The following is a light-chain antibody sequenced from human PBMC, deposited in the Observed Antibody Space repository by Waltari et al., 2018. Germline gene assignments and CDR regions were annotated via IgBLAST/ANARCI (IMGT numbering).Light chain of an antibody. V-gene: IGKV3-11*01. CDR2: DTS. CDR3: QQGSILPLT. Sequence: PGERASLSCRPSESVYKYLAWYQQRPGQPPRLLIYDTSNRAAGLPGRFSGSGYGTDFTLTIPSLEAEDFAVYFCQQGSILPLTFGGGTRVEIK. CDR1: ESVYKY. J-gene: IGKJ4*01.